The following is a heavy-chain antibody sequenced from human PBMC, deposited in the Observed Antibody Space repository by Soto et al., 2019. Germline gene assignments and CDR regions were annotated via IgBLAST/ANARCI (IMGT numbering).Heavy chain of an antibody. D-gene: IGHD6-19*01. CDR1: GFTFSSYG. CDR3: AKDQKVAVYYYGMDV. J-gene: IGHJ6*02. CDR2: ISYDGSNK. Sequence: GGSLRLSCAASGFTFSSYGMHWVRQAPGKGLEWVAFISYDGSNKYYADSVKGRFTISRDNSKNTLYLQMNSLRAEDTAVYYCAKDQKVAVYYYGMDVWGQGTTGTVSS. V-gene: IGHV3-30*18.